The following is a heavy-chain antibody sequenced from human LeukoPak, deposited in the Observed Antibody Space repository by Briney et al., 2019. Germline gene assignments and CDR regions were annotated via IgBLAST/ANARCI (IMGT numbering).Heavy chain of an antibody. CDR1: GASISSYY. CDR3: ARVMYYGFWSGYYGPAHYFDY. J-gene: IGHJ4*02. V-gene: IGHV4-59*01. Sequence: SETLSLTCTVSGASISSYYWSWIRQPPGRGLEWIGYIYYSGSTNYNPSLKSRVTMSVDTSKNQFSLKLSSVTAADTALYYCARVMYYGFWSGYYGPAHYFDYWGLGALVTVSS. CDR2: IYYSGST. D-gene: IGHD3-3*01.